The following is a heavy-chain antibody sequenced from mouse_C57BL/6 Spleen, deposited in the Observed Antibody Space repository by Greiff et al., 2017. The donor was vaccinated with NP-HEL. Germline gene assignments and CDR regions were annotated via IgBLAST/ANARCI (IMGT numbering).Heavy chain of an antibody. D-gene: IGHD2-5*01. V-gene: IGHV3-6*01. Sequence: DVQLQESGPGLVKPSQSLSLTCSVTGYSITSGYYWNWIRQFPGNKLEWMGYISYDGSNNYNPSLKNRISITRDTSKNQFFLKLNSVTTEDTATYYCARIYSNYDFDYWGQGTTLTVSS. CDR3: ARIYSNYDFDY. CDR2: ISYDGSN. J-gene: IGHJ2*01. CDR1: GYSITSGYY.